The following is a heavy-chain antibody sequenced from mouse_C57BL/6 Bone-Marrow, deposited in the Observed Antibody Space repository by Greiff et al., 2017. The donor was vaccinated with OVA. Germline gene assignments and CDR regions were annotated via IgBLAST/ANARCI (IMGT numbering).Heavy chain of an antibody. Sequence: QVQLQQPGAELVKPGASVKMSCKASGYTFTSYWITWVKQRPGQGLEWIGDIYPGSGSTNYNEKFKSKATLTVDTSSSTAYMQLSSLTSEDSAVYYCAREGDYDWYFDVWGKGTTVTVSS. CDR3: AREGDYDWYFDV. J-gene: IGHJ1*03. D-gene: IGHD2-4*01. CDR2: IYPGSGST. CDR1: GYTFTSYW. V-gene: IGHV1-55*01.